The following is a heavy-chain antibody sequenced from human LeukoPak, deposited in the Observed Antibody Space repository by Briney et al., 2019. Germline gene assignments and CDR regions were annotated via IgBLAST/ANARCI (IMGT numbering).Heavy chain of an antibody. J-gene: IGHJ4*02. CDR3: ARGNDY. CDR1: GGSISSSY. CDR2: IYYSGST. V-gene: IGHV4-59*08. Sequence: SETLSLTCTVSGGSISSSYWSWIRQPPGKGLEWIGYIYYSGSTNYNPSLKSRVTISVDTFKNQVSLKLSSVTAADTAVYYCARGNDYWGQGTLVTVSS.